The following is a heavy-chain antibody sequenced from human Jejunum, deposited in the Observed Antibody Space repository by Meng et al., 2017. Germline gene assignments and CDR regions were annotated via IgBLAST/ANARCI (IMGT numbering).Heavy chain of an antibody. Sequence: GQLQESGQGLGRPSDTLSLICAVSGGSVSSSGDQWGWIRQPPGKGLEWIGYASTNYNPSLKSRVTISVDTSKNQFSLKLTSVTAADTAVYYCARDHWGSLDYWGQGVLVTVSS. D-gene: IGHD7-27*01. J-gene: IGHJ4*02. CDR1: GGSVSSSGDQ. V-gene: IGHV4-61*08. CDR3: ARDHWGSLDY. CDR2: AST.